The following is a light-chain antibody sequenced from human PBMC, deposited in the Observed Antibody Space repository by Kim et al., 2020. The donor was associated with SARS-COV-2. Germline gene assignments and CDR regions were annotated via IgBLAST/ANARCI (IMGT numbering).Light chain of an antibody. CDR2: DAS. Sequence: SPGDRVTLSCRASQSVDGDIAWYQQKPGQPPRLLIYDASTRATGVADRFSGSGSGTEFTLTISSLQSEDLAVYYCQHYHKWPPWTFGRGTKVDIK. CDR1: QSVDGD. J-gene: IGKJ1*01. CDR3: QHYHKWPPWT. V-gene: IGKV3D-15*01.